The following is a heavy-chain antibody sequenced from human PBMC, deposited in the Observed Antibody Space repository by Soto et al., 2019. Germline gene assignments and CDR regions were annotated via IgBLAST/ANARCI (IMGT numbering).Heavy chain of an antibody. CDR3: ATEGRAFDI. J-gene: IGHJ3*02. CDR2: ISSDSSNI. CDR1: GFTFSSYA. Sequence: GGSLRLSCAASGFTFSSYAMHWVRQAPGKGLEWVSVISSDSSNIYYADSVKGRFTISRDNAKNSLYLQMNSLRAEDTAVYYCATEGRAFDIWGQGTMVTVSS. V-gene: IGHV3-30-3*01.